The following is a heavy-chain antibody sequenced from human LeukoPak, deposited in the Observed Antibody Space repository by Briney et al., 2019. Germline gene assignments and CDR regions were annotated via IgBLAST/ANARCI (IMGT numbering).Heavy chain of an antibody. J-gene: IGHJ4*02. CDR1: GYTFTGYY. V-gene: IGHV1-2*02. CDR2: INPNSGDT. CDR3: ASYYYDSSGHYQEVY. Sequence: ASVKVSCKASGYTFTGYYLHWVRQAPGQGLEWMGWINPNSGDTNYAPKFQGRVTMTRDTSISTAYMELSRLTSDDTAVYYCASYYYDSSGHYQEVYWGQGILVTVSS. D-gene: IGHD3-22*01.